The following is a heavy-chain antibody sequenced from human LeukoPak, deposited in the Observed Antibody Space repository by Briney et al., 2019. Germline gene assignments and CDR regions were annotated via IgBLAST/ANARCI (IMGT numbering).Heavy chain of an antibody. D-gene: IGHD3-3*01. J-gene: IGHJ4*02. V-gene: IGHV1-18*04. CDR1: GYTFTSYG. CDR3: ARGVVPYYDFWSGYMVQNYFDY. CDR2: ISAYNGNT. Sequence: ASVKVSCKASGYTFTSYGISWVRQAPGQGLEWMGWISAYNGNTNYAQKLQGRVTMTTDTSTSTAYMELRSLRSDDTAVYYCARGVVPYYDFWSGYMVQNYFDYWGQGTLVTVSS.